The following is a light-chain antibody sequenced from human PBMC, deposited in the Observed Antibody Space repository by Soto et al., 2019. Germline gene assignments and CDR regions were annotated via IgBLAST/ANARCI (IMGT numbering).Light chain of an antibody. V-gene: IGKV1-27*01. CDR1: QGISNY. CDR3: QKYNSAPRT. CDR2: AAS. Sequence: DIQMTQSPSSLSASVGDRVTITCRASQGISNYLAWYQQKPGKVPKLLIYAASTLQSGVPSRFSGSGSGTDFTLTISRLQPENGANYYRQKYNSAPRTFGQGTKVEIK. J-gene: IGKJ1*01.